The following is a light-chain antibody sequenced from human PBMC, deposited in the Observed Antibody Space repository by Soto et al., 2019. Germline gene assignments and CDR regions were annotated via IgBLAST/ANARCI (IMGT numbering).Light chain of an antibody. CDR2: DVS. Sequence: ALTQPASVSGSPGQSITISCTGTSSDVGNYNYVSWYQQHPGKAPKLMIYDVSNRPSGVSNRFSGSKSGNTASLTISGLQAEDEADYYCSSYTSSTTWVFGGGTKVTVL. J-gene: IGLJ3*02. CDR1: SSDVGNYNY. V-gene: IGLV2-14*01. CDR3: SSYTSSTTWV.